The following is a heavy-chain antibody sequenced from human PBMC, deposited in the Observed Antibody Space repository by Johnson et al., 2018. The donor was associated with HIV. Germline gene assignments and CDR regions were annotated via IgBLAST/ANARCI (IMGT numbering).Heavy chain of an antibody. J-gene: IGHJ3*02. V-gene: IGHV3-15*01. CDR2: IKSKTDGGTT. Sequence: VQLVESGGGLVKPGGSLRLSCAASGFTFSNAWMSWVRQAPGKGLEWVGRIKSKTDGGTTDYAAPVKGRFTISRDNAKTSLYLQMNSLRAEDTAVYYCARVSNHAFDIWGQGTMVTVSS. CDR1: GFTFSNAW. CDR3: ARVSNHAFDI.